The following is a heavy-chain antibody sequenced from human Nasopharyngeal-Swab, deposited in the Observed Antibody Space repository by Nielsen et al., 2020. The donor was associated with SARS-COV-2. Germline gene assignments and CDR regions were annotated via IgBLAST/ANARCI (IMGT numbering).Heavy chain of an antibody. V-gene: IGHV3-74*01. CDR3: TRGPDFVVAVADY. CDR1: GFTFSRYW. D-gene: IGHD2-15*01. J-gene: IGHJ4*02. Sequence: GESLKISCAASGFTFSRYWIHWVRQAPGKGLVYVSGINADGSDKRYADSVKGRFTISRDNAKSTVYLQMSSLSADDTAVYYCTRGPDFVVAVADYWGQGTLVTLSS. CDR2: INADGSDK.